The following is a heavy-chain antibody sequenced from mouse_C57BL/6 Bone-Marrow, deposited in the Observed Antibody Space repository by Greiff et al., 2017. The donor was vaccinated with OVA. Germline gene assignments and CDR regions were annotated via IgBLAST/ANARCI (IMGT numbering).Heavy chain of an antibody. CDR3: AREGPTTVVATRYFDV. V-gene: IGHV5-12*01. Sequence: DVKLVASGGGLVQPGGSLKLSCAASGFTFSDYYMYWVRQTPEKRLAWVAYLSNGGGSTYYPDTVQGRFTIFRDNAKNTLYLQMRRLKSEDTAMYYCAREGPTTVVATRYFDVWGTGTTVTVSS. D-gene: IGHD1-1*01. CDR2: LSNGGGST. J-gene: IGHJ1*03. CDR1: GFTFSDYY.